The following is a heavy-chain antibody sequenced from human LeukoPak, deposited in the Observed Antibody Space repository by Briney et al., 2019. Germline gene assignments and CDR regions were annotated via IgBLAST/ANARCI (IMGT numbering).Heavy chain of an antibody. D-gene: IGHD3-16*02. V-gene: IGHV4-34*01. CDR3: ARGPPVGVIKVYWFDP. CDR2: INHSGST. J-gene: IGHJ5*02. Sequence: SSETLSLTCAVYGGSFSGYYWSWIRQPPGKGLEWIGEINHSGSTNYNPSLKSRVTISVDTSKNQFSLKLSSVTAADTAVYYCARGPPVGVIKVYWFDPWGQGTLVTVSS. CDR1: GGSFSGYY.